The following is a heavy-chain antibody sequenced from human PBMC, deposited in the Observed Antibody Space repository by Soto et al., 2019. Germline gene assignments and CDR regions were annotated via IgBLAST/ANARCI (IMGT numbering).Heavy chain of an antibody. CDR3: ARGESVVGDY. Sequence: GASVKVSCKASGYTFTSYAMHWVRQAPGQRLEWMGWINPGNGNTKYSQKFQDRVTITRDASASTAYMELSSLRSEDTAVYYCARGESVVGDYWGQGTLVTVSS. CDR2: INPGNGNT. D-gene: IGHD2-15*01. CDR1: GYTFTSYA. V-gene: IGHV1-3*01. J-gene: IGHJ4*02.